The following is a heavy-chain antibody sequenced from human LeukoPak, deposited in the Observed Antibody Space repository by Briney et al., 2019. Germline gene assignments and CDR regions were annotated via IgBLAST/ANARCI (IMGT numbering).Heavy chain of an antibody. CDR1: GSTFSSYS. CDR3: ARDWKVGHDY. D-gene: IGHD1-1*01. J-gene: IGHJ4*02. Sequence: GGSLRLSCAASGSTFSSYSMNWVRQAPGKGLEWVSSISSSSSYIYYADSVKGRFTISRDNAKNSLYLQMNSLRAEDTAVYYCARDWKVGHDYWGQGTLVTVSS. CDR2: ISSSSSYI. V-gene: IGHV3-21*01.